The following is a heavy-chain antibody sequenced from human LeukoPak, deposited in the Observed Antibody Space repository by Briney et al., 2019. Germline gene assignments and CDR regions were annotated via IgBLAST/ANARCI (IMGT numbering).Heavy chain of an antibody. CDR3: ARGVRLVRLYGMDV. CDR1: GYTFTGYY. V-gene: IGHV1-2*02. J-gene: IGHJ6*02. D-gene: IGHD6-19*01. CDR2: INPNSGGT. Sequence: GASVKVSCTASGYTFTGYYMHWVRQAPGQGLEWMGWINPNSGGTNYAQKFQGRVTMTRDTSISTAYMELSRLRSDDTAVYYCARGVRLVRLYGMDVWGQGTTVTVSS.